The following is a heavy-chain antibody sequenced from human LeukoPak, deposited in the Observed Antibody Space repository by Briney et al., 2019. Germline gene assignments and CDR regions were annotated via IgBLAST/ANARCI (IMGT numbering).Heavy chain of an antibody. J-gene: IGHJ4*02. Sequence: GGSLRLSCAASGFRFSDYWMTGVRQAPGEGLECVANIKTDGSEKYYPNSVKGRFTISRDNAKNALYLQMNSMRVEDTAVYYCTRDLNHDSSGWGQGTLVTVSS. CDR1: GFRFSDYW. CDR2: IKTDGSEK. V-gene: IGHV3-7*01. D-gene: IGHD3-22*01. CDR3: TRDLNHDSSG.